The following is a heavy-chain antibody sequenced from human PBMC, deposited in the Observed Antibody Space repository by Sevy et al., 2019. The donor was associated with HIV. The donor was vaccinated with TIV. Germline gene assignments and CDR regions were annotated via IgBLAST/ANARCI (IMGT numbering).Heavy chain of an antibody. CDR1: GVSISSYF. Sequence: SETLSLTCSVSGVSISSYFWTWVRQSPGKGLEWIGNIYFTGNTDYSPSLKSRVTLSLDTSKSQFSLTLKTVTAADTAIAFCARDSTTRPRVLDYWGQGTLVTFSS. CDR3: ARDSTTRPRVLDY. CDR2: IYFTGNT. D-gene: IGHD1-1*01. V-gene: IGHV4-59*01. J-gene: IGHJ4*02.